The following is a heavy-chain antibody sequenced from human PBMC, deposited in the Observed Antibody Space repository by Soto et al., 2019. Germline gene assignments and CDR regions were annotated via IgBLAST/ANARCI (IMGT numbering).Heavy chain of an antibody. D-gene: IGHD3-9*01. CDR2: IYYSGST. CDR3: AREGSYYDILTGYQKGYYFDY. CDR1: GGSISSYY. Sequence: SETLSLTCTVSGGSISSYYWSWIRQPPGKGLEWIGYIYYSGSTNYNPSLKSRVTISVDTSKNQFSLKLSSVTAADTAVYYCAREGSYYDILTGYQKGYYFDYWGQGTLVTVSS. J-gene: IGHJ4*02. V-gene: IGHV4-59*01.